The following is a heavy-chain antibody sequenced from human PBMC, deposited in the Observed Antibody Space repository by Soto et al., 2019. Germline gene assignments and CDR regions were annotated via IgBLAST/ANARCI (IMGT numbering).Heavy chain of an antibody. Sequence: GGSLKLSCATSGFSFSNYAMSWVRQAPGKGLEWVAGITSTGYTYYVESLKGRFTISRDNSKNTVSLQMNSLRAEDTAVYYCAKDLIDYSISYFDYWGQGTLVTVSS. CDR2: ITSTGYT. CDR3: AKDLIDYSISYFDY. V-gene: IGHV3-23*01. D-gene: IGHD4-4*01. CDR1: GFSFSNYA. J-gene: IGHJ4*02.